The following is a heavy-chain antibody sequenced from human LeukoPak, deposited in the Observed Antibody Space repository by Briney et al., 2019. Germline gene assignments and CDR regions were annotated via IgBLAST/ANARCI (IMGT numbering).Heavy chain of an antibody. CDR1: GGTFSSYA. J-gene: IGHJ4*02. D-gene: IGHD6-13*01. Sequence: SVKVSCKASGGTFSSYAISWVRQAPGQGLEWMGGIIPIFATANYAQKFQGRDTNTADESTSTAYMELSSLRSEDTAVYYCARDFSSWYERPHTGFDYWGQGTLVTVSS. CDR3: ARDFSSWYERPHTGFDY. V-gene: IGHV1-69*13. CDR2: IIPIFATA.